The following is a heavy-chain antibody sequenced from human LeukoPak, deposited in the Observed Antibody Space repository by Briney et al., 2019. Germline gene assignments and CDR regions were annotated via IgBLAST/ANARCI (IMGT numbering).Heavy chain of an antibody. CDR2: ISAYNGNT. CDR3: ARDYGSGYDY. CDR1: GYTFTGYY. V-gene: IGHV1-18*04. Sequence: ASVKVSCKASGYTFTGYYMHWVRQAPGQGLEWMGWISAYNGNTNYAQKLQGRVTMTTDTSTSTAYMELRSLRSDDTAVYYCARDYGSGYDYWGQGTLVTVSS. D-gene: IGHD3-10*01. J-gene: IGHJ4*02.